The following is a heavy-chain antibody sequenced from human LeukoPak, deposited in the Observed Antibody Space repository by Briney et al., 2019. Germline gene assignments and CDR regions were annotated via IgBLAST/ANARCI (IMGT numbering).Heavy chain of an antibody. J-gene: IGHJ6*02. D-gene: IGHD3-10*01. V-gene: IGHV3-48*03. CDR3: ARDSYGSGSYYLNYYYGMDV. Sequence: GGSLRLSCAASGFTLSNYEMNWVRQAPGKGLEWVSYISSSDSTIDYADSVKGRFTISRDNAKNSLYLQMNSLRAEDTAVYYCARDSYGSGSYYLNYYYGMDVWGQGTTVTVSS. CDR1: GFTLSNYE. CDR2: ISSSDSTI.